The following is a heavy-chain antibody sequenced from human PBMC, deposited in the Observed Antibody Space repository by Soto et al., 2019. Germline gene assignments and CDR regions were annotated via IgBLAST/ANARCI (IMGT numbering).Heavy chain of an antibody. CDR2: IIPVFDTV. D-gene: IGHD3-22*01. J-gene: IGHJ4*02. CDR1: GGLFSSYA. Sequence: QEQLVQSGAEVKKSGSSVKVSCKDTGGLFSSYAVSWVRQAPGQGLEWMGGIIPVFDTVYYAQKFQGRVTITADESTNTAYIELSSLRSEDTAMSYCARGGSGYVWFNEFWGQGTLVTVSS. V-gene: IGHV1-69*01. CDR3: ARGGSGYVWFNEF.